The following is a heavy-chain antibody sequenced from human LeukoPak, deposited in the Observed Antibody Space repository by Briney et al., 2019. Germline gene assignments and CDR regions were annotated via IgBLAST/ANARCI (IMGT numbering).Heavy chain of an antibody. CDR1: GNTLTGTI. J-gene: IGHJ5*02. CDR2: INPNSGGT. V-gene: IGHV1-2*02. Sequence: ASVKVSCKASGNTLTGTIRHGWRRAPGKGLEWMGWINPNSGGTNYAQKLQGRVTMTTDTSTSTAYMELRSLRSDDTAVYYCAREGGWGIDPWGQGTLVTVSS. CDR3: AREGGWGIDP. D-gene: IGHD3-16*01.